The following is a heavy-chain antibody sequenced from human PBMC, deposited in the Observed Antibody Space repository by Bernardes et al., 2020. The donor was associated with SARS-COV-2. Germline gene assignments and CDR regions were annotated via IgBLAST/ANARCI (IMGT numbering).Heavy chain of an antibody. CDR2: IYYSGST. J-gene: IGHJ5*02. D-gene: IGHD3-10*01. V-gene: IGHV4-39*07. CDR3: ARWKLVRGVISPRFDP. CDR1: GGSISSSSYY. Sequence: SETLSLTCTVSGGSISSSSYYWGWIRQPPGKGLEWIGSIYYSGSTYYNPSLKSRVTISVDTSKNQFSLKLSSVTAADTAVYYCARWKLVRGVISPRFDPWGQGTLVTVSS.